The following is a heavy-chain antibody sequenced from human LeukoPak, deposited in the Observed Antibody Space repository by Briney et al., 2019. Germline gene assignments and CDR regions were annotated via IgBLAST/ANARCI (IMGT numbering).Heavy chain of an antibody. CDR1: GGSISSSSYY. D-gene: IGHD2-2*01. CDR2: IYYSGST. Sequence: SETLSLTCTVSGGSISSSSYYWGWIRQPPGKGLEWIGSIYYSGSTYYNPSLKSRVTISVDTSKNQFSLKLSSVTAADTAVYYCARHFPAALWGWGQGTLVTASS. V-gene: IGHV4-39*01. J-gene: IGHJ4*02. CDR3: ARHFPAALWG.